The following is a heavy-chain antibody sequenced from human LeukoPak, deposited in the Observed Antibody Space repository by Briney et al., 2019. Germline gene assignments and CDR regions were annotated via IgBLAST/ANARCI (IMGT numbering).Heavy chain of an antibody. CDR3: ARGGPRYSYGYEIDY. CDR1: GFTFSSYS. D-gene: IGHD5-18*01. CDR2: ISSSSSYI. J-gene: IGHJ4*02. V-gene: IGHV3-21*01. Sequence: PGGSLRLSCAASGFTFSSYSMNWVRQAPGKGLEWVSSISSSSSYIYYADSVKGRFTISRDNAKNSLYLQMNSLRAEDTAVYYCARGGPRYSYGYEIDYWGQGTLVTVSS.